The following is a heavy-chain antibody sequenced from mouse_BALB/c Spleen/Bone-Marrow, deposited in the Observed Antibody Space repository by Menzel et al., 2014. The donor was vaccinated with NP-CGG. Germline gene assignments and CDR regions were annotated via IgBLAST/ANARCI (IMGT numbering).Heavy chain of an antibody. CDR1: GFNIKDTY. D-gene: IGHD4-1*01. Sequence: VQLQQSGAELVKPGASVKLSCTASGFNIKDTYMHWVKQRPEQGLEWIGRIDPANGNTKYDPKFQGKATITADTSSNTAFLQLSSLTSEDTAVYYCARWEYYAMGYWGQGTSVTGSS. CDR3: ARWEYYAMGY. CDR2: IDPANGNT. V-gene: IGHV14-3*02. J-gene: IGHJ4*01.